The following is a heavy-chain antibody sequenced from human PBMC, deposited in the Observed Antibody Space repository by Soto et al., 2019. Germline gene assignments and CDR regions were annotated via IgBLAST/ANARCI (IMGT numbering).Heavy chain of an antibody. CDR1: GASIRSNNR. Sequence: QVQLQESGLGLVKPSGTLSLTCAVSGASIRSNNRWSWVRQPPGKGLEWIGETFHSGSTNYNPSLKTRLTISVDKSKNQFSLNLSSVSAADTAVYYCARVYSGSYSDSWGRGTLVTVSS. V-gene: IGHV4-4*02. D-gene: IGHD1-26*01. J-gene: IGHJ4*02. CDR3: ARVYSGSYSDS. CDR2: TFHSGST.